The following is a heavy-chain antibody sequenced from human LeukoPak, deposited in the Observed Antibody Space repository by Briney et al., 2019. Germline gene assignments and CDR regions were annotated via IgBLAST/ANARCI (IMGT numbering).Heavy chain of an antibody. J-gene: IGHJ4*02. CDR2: INHSGST. Sequence: SETLSLTCAVYGGSFSGYYWSWIRQPPGKWLEWIGEINHSGSTNYNPSLKSRVTISVDTSKNQFSLKLSSVTVADTAVYYCARRRLLWFGEFYYFDYWGQGTLVTVSS. CDR3: ARRRLLWFGEFYYFDY. V-gene: IGHV4-34*01. CDR1: GGSFSGYY. D-gene: IGHD3-10*01.